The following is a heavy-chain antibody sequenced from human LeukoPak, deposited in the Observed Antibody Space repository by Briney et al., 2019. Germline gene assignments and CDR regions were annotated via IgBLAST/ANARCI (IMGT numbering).Heavy chain of an antibody. D-gene: IGHD3-22*01. Sequence: GGSLRLSCAASGSTFSSYAMSWVRQAPGKGLEWVSAISGSGGSTYYADSVKGRFTISRDNSKNTLYLQMNSLRAEDTAVYYCAKFPVSTYYYDSSGSGFDYWGQGTLVTVSS. CDR2: ISGSGGST. CDR3: AKFPVSTYYYDSSGSGFDY. J-gene: IGHJ4*02. V-gene: IGHV3-23*01. CDR1: GSTFSSYA.